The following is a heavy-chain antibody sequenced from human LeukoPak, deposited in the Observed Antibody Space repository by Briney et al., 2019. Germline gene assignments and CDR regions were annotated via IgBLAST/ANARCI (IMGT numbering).Heavy chain of an antibody. D-gene: IGHD3-10*02. J-gene: IGHJ6*04. CDR3: TELGITMIGGV. V-gene: IGHV3-48*03. CDR1: GFTFSSYD. CDR2: ISSSGRTI. Sequence: GGSLRLSCAASGFTFSSYDMNWVRQAPGKGLEWVSSISSSGRTIYYADSVKGRFTISRDNAKNSLYLQMNSLRAEDTAVYYCTELGITMIGGVWGKGTTVTISS.